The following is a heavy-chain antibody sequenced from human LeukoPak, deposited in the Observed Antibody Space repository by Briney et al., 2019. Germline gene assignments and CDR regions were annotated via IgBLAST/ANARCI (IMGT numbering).Heavy chain of an antibody. Sequence: GGSLRLSCAASGFTFSSYAMSWARQAPGKGLEWVSAISGSGGSTYHADSVKGRFTISRDNSKNTLYLQMNSLRAEDTAVYYCAKDRGWLEYYFDYWGQGTLVTVSS. D-gene: IGHD5-18*01. CDR2: ISGSGGST. CDR1: GFTFSSYA. V-gene: IGHV3-23*01. CDR3: AKDRGWLEYYFDY. J-gene: IGHJ4*02.